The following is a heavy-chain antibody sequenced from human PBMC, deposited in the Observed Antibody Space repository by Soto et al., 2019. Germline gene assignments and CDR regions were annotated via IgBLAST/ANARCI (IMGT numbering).Heavy chain of an antibody. CDR3: AKENVVSRTYYYYYYGMDV. V-gene: IGHV3-21*04. D-gene: IGHD6-13*01. CDR2: ISSSSSYI. CDR1: GFTFSSYS. J-gene: IGHJ6*02. Sequence: GGSLRLSCAASGFTFSSYSMNWVRQAPGKGLEWVSSISSSSSYIYYADSVKGRFTISRDNAKNSLYLQMNSLRAEDTALYYCAKENVVSRTYYYYYYGMDVWGQGTTVTVSS.